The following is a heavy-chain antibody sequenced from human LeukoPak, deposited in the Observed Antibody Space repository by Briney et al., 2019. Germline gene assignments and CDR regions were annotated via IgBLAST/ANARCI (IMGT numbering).Heavy chain of an antibody. CDR3: VKDSPPRYSGSPPAY. CDR2: INKDGGEK. CDR1: GFTFSSYW. J-gene: IGHJ4*02. V-gene: IGHV3-7*03. Sequence: GGSLRLSCAASGFTFSSYWMSWVRQAPGKGLEWVANINKDGGEKYYVDSVKGRFTISRDNAKNSLYLQMNSLGADDTAVYYCVKDSPPRYSGSPPAYWGQGTLVTVSS. D-gene: IGHD1-26*01.